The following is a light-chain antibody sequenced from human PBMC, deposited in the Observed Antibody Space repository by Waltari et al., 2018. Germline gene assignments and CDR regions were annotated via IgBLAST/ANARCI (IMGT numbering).Light chain of an antibody. V-gene: IGKV3-11*01. J-gene: IGKJ2*01. CDR2: DAS. Sequence: EIVLTQSPATLSLSPGETATLSCRASQSVGTYLAWYQQKPGQAPRLLIYDASNRATGIPDRFRGSGSGTDFTHTISSLEAEDFAVYYCQQRSNWTPHTFGQGARLEIK. CDR1: QSVGTY. CDR3: QQRSNWTPHT.